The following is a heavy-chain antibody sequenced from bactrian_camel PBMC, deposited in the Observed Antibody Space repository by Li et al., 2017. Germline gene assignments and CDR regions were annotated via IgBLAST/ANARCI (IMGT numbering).Heavy chain of an antibody. CDR2: ISSGGDVT. D-gene: IGHD6*01. Sequence: QLVESGGGLVQPGGSLRLSCVASGFDFSTHWMYWVRQAPGQEVEEVAYISSGGDVTYYPDSFRGRFTISRDNSKNMVYLQMNSLKPEDTAVYYCTRDPGGSGKGQGTQVTVS. J-gene: IGHJ4*01. V-gene: IGHV3S25*01. CDR1: GFDFSTHW.